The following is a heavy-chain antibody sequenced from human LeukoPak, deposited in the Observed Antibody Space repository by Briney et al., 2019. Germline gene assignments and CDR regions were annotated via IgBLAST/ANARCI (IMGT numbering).Heavy chain of an antibody. J-gene: IGHJ6*02. Sequence: GGSLRLSCAASRFTFSSYAMHWVRQAPGKGLEWVAVISYDGSNKYYADSVKGRFTISRDNSKNTLYLQMNSLRAEDTAVYYCARGSRVVWFPAYYYYYGMDVWGQGTTVTVSS. CDR3: ARGSRVVWFPAYYYYYGMDV. CDR1: RFTFSSYA. V-gene: IGHV3-30-3*01. D-gene: IGHD2-21*01. CDR2: ISYDGSNK.